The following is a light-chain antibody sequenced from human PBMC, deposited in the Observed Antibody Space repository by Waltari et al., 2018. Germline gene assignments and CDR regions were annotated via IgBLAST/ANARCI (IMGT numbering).Light chain of an antibody. CDR3: QQTYRTPRT. CDR2: AAT. J-gene: IGKJ1*01. Sequence: IQMTQSPSSPPDSVVVRGTCSCRASQRISSYIIWYQQKTGKAPRILLYAATSLQSGVPSRFSGSGSGTDFTLTISSLQPEDFATYYCQQTYRTPRTFGQGTKVDI. V-gene: IGKV1-39*01. CDR1: QRISSY.